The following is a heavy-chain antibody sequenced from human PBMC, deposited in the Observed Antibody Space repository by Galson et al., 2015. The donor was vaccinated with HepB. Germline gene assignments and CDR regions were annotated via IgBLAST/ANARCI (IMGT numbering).Heavy chain of an antibody. CDR1: GFTFSSYA. J-gene: IGHJ6*02. CDR2: ISGSGGST. D-gene: IGHD6-19*01. Sequence: SLRLSCAASGFTFSSYAMSWVRQAPGKGLEWVSAISGSGGSTYYADSVKGRFTISRDNSENTLYLQMNSLRAEDTAVYYCAKDQSDSSGSSGYYYYGIDVWGQGTTVTVSS. V-gene: IGHV3-23*01. CDR3: AKDQSDSSGSSGYYYYGIDV.